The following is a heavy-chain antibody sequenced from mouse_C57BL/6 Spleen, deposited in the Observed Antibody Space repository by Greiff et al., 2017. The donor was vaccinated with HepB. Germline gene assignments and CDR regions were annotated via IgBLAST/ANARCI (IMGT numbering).Heavy chain of an antibody. CDR3: ARDTTVVATNYYAMYY. J-gene: IGHJ4*01. CDR1: GYTFTDYY. V-gene: IGHV1-76*01. CDR2: IYPGSGNT. D-gene: IGHD1-1*01. Sequence: VQLQQSGAELVRPGASVKLSCKASGYTFTDYYINWVKQRPGQGLEWIARIYPGSGNTYYNEKFKGKATLTAEKSSSTAYMQLSSLTSEDSAVYFCARDTTVVATNYYAMYYWGQGTSVTVSS.